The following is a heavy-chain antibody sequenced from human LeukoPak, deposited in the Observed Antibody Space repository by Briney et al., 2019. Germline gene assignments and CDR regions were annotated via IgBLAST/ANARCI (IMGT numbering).Heavy chain of an antibody. Sequence: KSSETLSLNCTVSGGSISTSSYYWGWIRQPPGKGLEWIGSMYSSGRTYYNPSLKSRVTISVDTSKNQFSLKLSSVTAADTAVYYCARRSVRAVQLERRTIRDYYMDVWGKGTTVTVSS. CDR1: GGSISTSSYY. V-gene: IGHV4-39*07. CDR2: MYSSGRT. D-gene: IGHD1-1*01. J-gene: IGHJ6*03. CDR3: ARRSVRAVQLERRTIRDYYMDV.